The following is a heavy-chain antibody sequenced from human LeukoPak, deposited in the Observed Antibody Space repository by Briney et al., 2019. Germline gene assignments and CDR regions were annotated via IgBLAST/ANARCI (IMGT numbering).Heavy chain of an antibody. CDR3: ARDSGSGNNDY. CDR1: GYTFTSYA. CDR2: ISAGNGNT. J-gene: IGHJ4*02. V-gene: IGHV1-3*01. Sequence: ASVKVSFTASGYTFTSYAIHWVRQAPGQRLEWMGWISAGNGNTKYSQNFQGRVTFISNTSATTAFMELSSLRSEDAAVYYCARDSGSGNNDYWGQGTLVTVSS. D-gene: IGHD1-26*01.